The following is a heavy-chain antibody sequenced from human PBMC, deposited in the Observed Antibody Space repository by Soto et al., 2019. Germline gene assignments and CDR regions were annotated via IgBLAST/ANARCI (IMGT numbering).Heavy chain of an antibody. CDR3: ANSYCSGGSCYSPDY. CDR1: GFTFSSYA. Sequence: EVQLLESGGGLVQPGGSLRLSCAASGFTFSSYAMSWVRQAPGKGLEWVSAISGSGGSTYYADSVKGRFTISRDNPKNTLYLQMNSLRAEDTAVYYCANSYCSGGSCYSPDYWGQGTLVTVSS. J-gene: IGHJ4*02. D-gene: IGHD2-15*01. CDR2: ISGSGGST. V-gene: IGHV3-23*01.